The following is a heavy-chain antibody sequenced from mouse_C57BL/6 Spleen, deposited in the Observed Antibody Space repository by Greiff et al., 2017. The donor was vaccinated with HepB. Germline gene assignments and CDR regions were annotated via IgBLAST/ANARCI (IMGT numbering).Heavy chain of an antibody. Sequence: VQLQQPGAELVKPGASVKLSCKASGYTFTSYWMHWVKQRPGQGLEWIGMIHPNSGSTNYNEKFKSKATLTVDKSSSTAYMQLSSLTSEDSAVYYCAPIYYDYDGCADWGQGTLVTVSA. D-gene: IGHD2-4*01. CDR3: APIYYDYDGCAD. CDR1: GYTFTSYW. J-gene: IGHJ3*01. V-gene: IGHV1-64*01. CDR2: IHPNSGST.